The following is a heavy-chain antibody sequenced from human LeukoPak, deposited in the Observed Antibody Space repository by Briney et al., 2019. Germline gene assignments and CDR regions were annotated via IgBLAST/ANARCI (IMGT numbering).Heavy chain of an antibody. J-gene: IGHJ3*02. Sequence: SETLSLTCTVSGGSISSGGYYWSWIRQPPGKGLEWIGYIYHSGSTYYNPSLKSRVTISVDRSENQFSLKLSSVTAADTAVYYCARERSRGYCSSTSCYTGAFDIWGQGTMVTVSS. CDR1: GGSISSGGYY. CDR3: ARERSRGYCSSTSCYTGAFDI. D-gene: IGHD2-2*02. V-gene: IGHV4-30-2*01. CDR2: IYHSGST.